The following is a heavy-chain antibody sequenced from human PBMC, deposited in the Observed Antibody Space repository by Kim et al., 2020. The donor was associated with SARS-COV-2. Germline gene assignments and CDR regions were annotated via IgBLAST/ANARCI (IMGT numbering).Heavy chain of an antibody. V-gene: IGHV4-59*09. D-gene: IGHD2-15*01. CDR3: ARGDGYSLDFDY. J-gene: IGHJ4*02. CDR2: S. Sequence: SDYNPSHESRVTISVETSRNQFSLQLYSVTAAATAVYDCARGDGYSLDFDYWGQGTLVTVSS.